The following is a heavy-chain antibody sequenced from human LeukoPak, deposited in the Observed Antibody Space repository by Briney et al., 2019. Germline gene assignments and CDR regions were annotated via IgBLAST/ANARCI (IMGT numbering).Heavy chain of an antibody. J-gene: IGHJ4*02. CDR2: INPNSGGT. CDR3: ARELPRIAAAGISSDY. Sequence: ASVKVSCKASGYTFTGYYMHWVRQAPGQGLEWMGWINPNSGGTSYAQKFQGRVTMTRDTSISTAYMELSRLRSDDTAVYYCARELPRIAAAGISSDYWGQGTLVTVSS. V-gene: IGHV1-2*02. CDR1: GYTFTGYY. D-gene: IGHD6-13*01.